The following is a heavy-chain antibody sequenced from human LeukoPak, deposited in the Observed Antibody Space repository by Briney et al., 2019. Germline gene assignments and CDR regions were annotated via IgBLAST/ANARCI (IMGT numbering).Heavy chain of an antibody. CDR2: IYLGDSDT. CDR1: GDSFTTYW. J-gene: IGHJ4*02. CDR3: ARLLDSSRIFDY. D-gene: IGHD6-13*01. V-gene: IGHV5-51*01. Sequence: GESLKISCKGSGDSFTTYWIGWVRQMPGKGLEWMGIIYLGDSDTRYSPSFQGQVTISADKSINTAYLQWSSLKASDTATYYCARLLDSSRIFDYWGQGTLVTVSS.